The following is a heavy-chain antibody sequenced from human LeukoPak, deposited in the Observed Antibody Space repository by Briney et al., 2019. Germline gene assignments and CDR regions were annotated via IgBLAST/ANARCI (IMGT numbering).Heavy chain of an antibody. CDR1: GGSISSYY. D-gene: IGHD3-22*01. CDR3: AGRVGYDSSGYSSDAFDI. V-gene: IGHV4-59*01. J-gene: IGHJ3*02. Sequence: SSETLSLTCTVSGGSISSYYWSWIRQPPGKGLEWIGYIYYSGSTNYNPSLKSRVTISVDTSKNQFSLKLSSATAADTAVYYCAGRVGYDSSGYSSDAFDIWGQGTMVTVSS. CDR2: IYYSGST.